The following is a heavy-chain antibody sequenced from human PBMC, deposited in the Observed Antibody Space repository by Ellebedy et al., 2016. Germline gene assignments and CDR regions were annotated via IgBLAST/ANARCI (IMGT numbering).Heavy chain of an antibody. V-gene: IGHV4-61*02. CDR2: VYASGRT. J-gene: IGHJ6*03. CDR3: ARVARGTTLTTWGLHYYYYMDV. Sequence: SETLSLTXTVSGGSITSGSYYWTWIRQPAGKGLEWIGRVYASGRTDYNPSLRSRVTMSVDTSKSQFSLRMTSVTAADTVMYYCARVARGTTLTTWGLHYYYYMDVWGKGTTVTVSS. D-gene: IGHD4-11*01. CDR1: GGSITSGSYY.